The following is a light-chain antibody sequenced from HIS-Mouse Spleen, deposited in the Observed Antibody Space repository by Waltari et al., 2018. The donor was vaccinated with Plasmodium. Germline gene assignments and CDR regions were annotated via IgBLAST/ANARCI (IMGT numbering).Light chain of an antibody. Sequence: DIQMTQSPSSLSASVGDRVTITCQASQDISNYLNWYKQKPGKAPKLLIYDASNLETGVPSRFSGSGSGTEFTFTISSLQPEDIATYYCQQYDNLPPLFTFGPGTKVDIK. CDR1: QDISNY. CDR2: DAS. V-gene: IGKV1-33*01. J-gene: IGKJ3*01. CDR3: QQYDNLPPLFT.